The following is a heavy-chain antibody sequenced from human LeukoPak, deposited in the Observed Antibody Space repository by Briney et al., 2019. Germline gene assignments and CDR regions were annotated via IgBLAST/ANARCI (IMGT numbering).Heavy chain of an antibody. CDR1: GFTVSRNY. D-gene: IGHD3-9*01. CDR2: IYSGGTT. V-gene: IGHV3-66*02. Sequence: GGSLRLSCAAFGFTVSRNYMTWVRQAPGKGLEWVSVIYSGGTTYYAGSVKGRFTISRDSSQNTLYLQMNNLRAEDTAVYYCARGYFDSNTYFHAFDIWGHGTMVTVSS. CDR3: ARGYFDSNTYFHAFDI. J-gene: IGHJ3*02.